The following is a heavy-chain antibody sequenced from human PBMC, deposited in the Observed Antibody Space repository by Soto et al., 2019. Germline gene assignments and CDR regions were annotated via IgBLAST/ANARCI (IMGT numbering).Heavy chain of an antibody. V-gene: IGHV4-31*03. CDR1: GGSISSGGYY. CDR2: IYYSGST. J-gene: IGHJ4*02. D-gene: IGHD4-17*01. CDR3: ARGGTTVTTYDY. Sequence: QVQLQESGPGLVKPSQTLSLTCTVSGGSISSGGYYWSWIRQHPGKGLEWIGYIYYSGSTYYNPSLKSRVTISIDTSKNQFTLELSSVTAADTAVDYCARGGTTVTTYDYWGQGSLVT.